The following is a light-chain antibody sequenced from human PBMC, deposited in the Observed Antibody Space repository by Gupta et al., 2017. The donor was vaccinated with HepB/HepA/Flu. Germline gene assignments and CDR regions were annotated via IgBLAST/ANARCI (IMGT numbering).Light chain of an antibody. CDR2: DAS. Sequence: EILLTQSPATLSLSPGERATLPCRASQSVSSYLAWYQQKPGQAPRLLIYDASNRATGIPAKFSGSGSGTDFTLTISSLEPEDFAVYYCQQRSNWPPLTFGGGTKVEIK. CDR1: QSVSSY. CDR3: QQRSNWPPLT. V-gene: IGKV3-11*01. J-gene: IGKJ4*01.